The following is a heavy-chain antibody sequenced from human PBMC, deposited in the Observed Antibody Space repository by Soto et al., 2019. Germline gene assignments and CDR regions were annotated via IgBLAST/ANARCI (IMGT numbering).Heavy chain of an antibody. CDR1: GFSFSRYG. J-gene: IGHJ3*01. V-gene: IGHV3-30*18. CDR3: SKAVIGSYDSDAFDV. CDR2: ISYDESTT. Sequence: GGSLRLSCAASGFSFSRYGIHWVRQAPGKGLEWVAVISYDESTTFYADSVKGRFTISRDNSKNTLFLQMNSLRPEDTAVYYCSKAVIGSYDSDAFDVWGQGTMVTVPS. D-gene: IGHD5-18*01.